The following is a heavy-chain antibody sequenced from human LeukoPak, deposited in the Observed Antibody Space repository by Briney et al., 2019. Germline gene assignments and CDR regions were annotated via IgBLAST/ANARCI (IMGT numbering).Heavy chain of an antibody. Sequence: ASVKVSCKASGGTFSSYAISWVRQAPGQGREWMGIINPSGGSTSYAQKFQGRVTMTRDTSTSTVYMELSSLRSEDTAVYYCARVRSRVRGAFDIWGQGTMVTVSS. CDR1: GGTFSSYA. CDR3: ARVRSRVRGAFDI. J-gene: IGHJ3*02. D-gene: IGHD3-10*01. V-gene: IGHV1-46*01. CDR2: INPSGGST.